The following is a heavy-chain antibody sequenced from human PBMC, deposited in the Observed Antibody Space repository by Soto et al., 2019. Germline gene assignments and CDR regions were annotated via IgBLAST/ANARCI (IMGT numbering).Heavy chain of an antibody. CDR1: GLTFKNYD. CDR2: LSHEGTQD. D-gene: IGHD3-10*01. V-gene: IGHV3-30*03. J-gene: IGHJ6*02. Sequence: GGSLRLSCVASGLTFKNYDMHWVRQSPGKGLEWLAILSHEGTQDFYAESLKGRFAVSRDKSKNTLYLQMNSLRAEDTAVYYCARGSLPRTMVRGVINGMDVWGQGTTVPSP. CDR3: ARGSLPRTMVRGVINGMDV.